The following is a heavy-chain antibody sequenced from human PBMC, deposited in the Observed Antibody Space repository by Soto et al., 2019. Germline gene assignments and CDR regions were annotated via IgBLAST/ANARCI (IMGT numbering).Heavy chain of an antibody. Sequence: QVQLVQSGAEVKKPGSSVKVSCKVSGDSFSRFAFTWVRQAPGQGLEWMGGVIPVSGTSNYAQRFQGRVSFTADASTSTAYVEVSSLTSEDTSVYYCVGTTGDSGAWRDYWGQGTLVTVSS. CDR2: VIPVSGTS. J-gene: IGHJ4*02. D-gene: IGHD6-19*01. CDR1: GDSFSRFA. CDR3: VGTTGDSGAWRDY. V-gene: IGHV1-69*01.